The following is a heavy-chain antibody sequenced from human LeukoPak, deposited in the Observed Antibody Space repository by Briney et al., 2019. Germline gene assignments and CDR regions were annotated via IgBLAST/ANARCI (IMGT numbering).Heavy chain of an antibody. CDR1: GFTFSSYS. J-gene: IGHJ4*02. CDR3: ARDKSGSYFFPFDY. D-gene: IGHD1-26*01. V-gene: IGHV3-48*01. Sequence: GSLSLSCAASGFTFSSYSMNWVRPAPRKGLEWVSYISDSSSTKYYADSVKGRFTISRDNAKNSVFLQMNSLRAEDTAVYYCARDKSGSYFFPFDYWGQGTLVTVSS. CDR2: ISDSSSTK.